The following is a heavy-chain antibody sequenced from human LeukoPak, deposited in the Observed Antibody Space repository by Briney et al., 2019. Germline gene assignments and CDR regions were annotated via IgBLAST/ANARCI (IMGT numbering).Heavy chain of an antibody. CDR3: AKSNVAAGVDY. D-gene: IGHD2-8*01. CDR1: GFTFSSYG. Sequence: GGSLRFSCAASGFTFSSYGRSWVRQAPGKGLEWVSAISGSGGSTYYADSVKGRFTISRDNSKNTLYLQMNSLRAEDTAVYYCAKSNVAAGVDYWGQGTLVTVSS. CDR2: ISGSGGST. V-gene: IGHV3-23*01. J-gene: IGHJ4*02.